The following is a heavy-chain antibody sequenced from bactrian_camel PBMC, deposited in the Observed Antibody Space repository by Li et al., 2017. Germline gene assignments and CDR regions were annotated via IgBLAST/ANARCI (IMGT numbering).Heavy chain of an antibody. Sequence: VQLVESGGGSVQDGGSLRLSCVASGLHYPGYCAGWFRQAPGKEREGAAVIHSDGTTKYADSVKGRFTISHDKSKNTAYLQMNDLKPEDTAMYYCAEAPYRDGFSPECRGQGTQVTVS. J-gene: IGHJ4*01. CDR2: IHSDGTT. CDR3: AEAPYRDGFSPEC. V-gene: IGHV3S66*01. CDR1: GLHYPGYC. D-gene: IGHD4*01.